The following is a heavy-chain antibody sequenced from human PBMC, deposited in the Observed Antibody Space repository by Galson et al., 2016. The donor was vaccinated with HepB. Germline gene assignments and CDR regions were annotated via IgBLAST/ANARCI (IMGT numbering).Heavy chain of an antibody. CDR1: GFTFSRSG. J-gene: IGHJ3*01. V-gene: IGHV3-48*02. Sequence: SLRLSCAGSGFTFSRSGLNWVRQAPGKGLQWISYISSSVSTIYYAGSVMGRFTISRDNAKNSVYRQMHSLRDDDTAVYYCARELVRSAFDLWGQGTMVTVSS. CDR2: ISSSVSTI. D-gene: IGHD6-6*01. CDR3: ARELVRSAFDL.